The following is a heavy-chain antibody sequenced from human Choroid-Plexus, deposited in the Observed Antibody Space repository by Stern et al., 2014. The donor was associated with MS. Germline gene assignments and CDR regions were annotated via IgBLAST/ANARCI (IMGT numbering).Heavy chain of an antibody. CDR2: IIPIFGTA. CDR1: GGTFSSYA. V-gene: IGHV1-69*01. Sequence: QVQLVQSGAKVKKPGSSVKVSCKASGGTFSSYAINWVRQAPGQGPEWMGGIIPIFGTANYAQKFQGRVTITADESTSTAYMELSSLRSEDTAVYYCARDSRHYDASYYFDSWGQGTLVTVSS. D-gene: IGHD3-16*01. CDR3: ARDSRHYDASYYFDS. J-gene: IGHJ4*02.